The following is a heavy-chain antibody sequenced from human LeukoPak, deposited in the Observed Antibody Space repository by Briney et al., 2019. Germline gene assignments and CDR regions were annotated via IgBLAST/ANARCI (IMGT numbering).Heavy chain of an antibody. D-gene: IGHD2-2*01. CDR1: GGSISSYY. CDR3: ARVVGDCSSTSCRGNNWFDP. Sequence: PSETLSLTCTVSGGSISSYYWSWIRQPPGKGLEWIGYIYYSGSTNYNPSLKSRVTISVDTSKNQFSLRLSPVTAADTAVYYCARVVGDCSSTSCRGNNWFDPWGQGTLVTVSS. J-gene: IGHJ5*02. V-gene: IGHV4-59*01. CDR2: IYYSGST.